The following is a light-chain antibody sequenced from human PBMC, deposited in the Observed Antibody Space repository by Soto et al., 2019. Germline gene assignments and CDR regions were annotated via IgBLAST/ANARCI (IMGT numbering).Light chain of an antibody. CDR2: WAS. V-gene: IGKV4-1*01. CDR3: QQHYTTPIP. CDR1: QSVFYRANNRNY. Sequence: IVVTQSPDSMNESLGERATMNCKSSQSVFYRANNRNYLAWYQQKPGQPPKLLIYWASSRDSGAPDRFSGSGSGTDFTLTISSVQAEDVAVYYCQQHYTTPIPFGQVTRLAI. J-gene: IGKJ5*01.